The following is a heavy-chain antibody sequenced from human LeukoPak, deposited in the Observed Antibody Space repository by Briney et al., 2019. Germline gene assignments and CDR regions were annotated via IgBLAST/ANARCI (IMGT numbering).Heavy chain of an antibody. CDR1: GFTFSTSW. J-gene: IGHJ4*02. CDR3: ARDLSYFDY. V-gene: IGHV3-7*01. CDR2: IRQDGSSK. Sequence: GGSLRLSCVASGFTFSTSWMTWVRQAPGKGLEWVANIRQDGSSKYYVDSVKGRFTISRDNAKNSLYLQMNSLRVEDTVVYYCARDLSYFDYWGQGALVTVSS.